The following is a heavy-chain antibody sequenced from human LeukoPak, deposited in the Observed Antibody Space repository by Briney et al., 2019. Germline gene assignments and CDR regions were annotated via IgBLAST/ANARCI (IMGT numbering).Heavy chain of an antibody. CDR2: INHSGST. Sequence: SETLSLTCAVYGGSFSIYYWSWIRQPPGKGLEWIGEINHSGSTNYNPSLKSRVTISVDTSKNQFSLKLSSVTAADTAVYYCARTTEAHSWRTRYYDYYMDVWGKGTTVTVSS. CDR3: ARTTEAHSWRTRYYDYYMDV. D-gene: IGHD6-13*01. V-gene: IGHV4-34*01. J-gene: IGHJ6*03. CDR1: GGSFSIYY.